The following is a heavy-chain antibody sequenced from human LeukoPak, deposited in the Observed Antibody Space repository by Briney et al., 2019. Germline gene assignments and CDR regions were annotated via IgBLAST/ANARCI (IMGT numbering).Heavy chain of an antibody. CDR3: ARGRYYGSRD. D-gene: IGHD3-10*01. J-gene: IGHJ4*02. CDR2: ISSSSSYI. V-gene: IGHV3-21*01. Sequence: GGSLRLSCAASGFTFSSYSMNWVRQAPGKGLEWVSSISSSSSYIYYADSVKGRFTISRDNSKNTLYLQMNSLRVEDTAVYFCARGRYYGSRDWGQGTLVTVSS. CDR1: GFTFSSYS.